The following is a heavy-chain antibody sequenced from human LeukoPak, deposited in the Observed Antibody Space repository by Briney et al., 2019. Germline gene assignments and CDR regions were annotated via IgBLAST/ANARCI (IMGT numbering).Heavy chain of an antibody. Sequence: SETLSLTCSVSGHSIYSTGHYWGWIRQSPGKGLEWIGTIYYSGSTYYNPSLKSRFTMSVDTSRNQFSLKLSSVNAADTAVYYCAKAGARYSDSSGLYAFDFWGQGTMVTVSS. D-gene: IGHD3-22*01. CDR3: AKAGARYSDSSGLYAFDF. J-gene: IGHJ3*01. CDR1: GHSIYSTGHY. CDR2: IYYSGST. V-gene: IGHV4-39*01.